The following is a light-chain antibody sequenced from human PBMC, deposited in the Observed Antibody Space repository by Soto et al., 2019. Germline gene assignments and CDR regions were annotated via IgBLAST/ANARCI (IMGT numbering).Light chain of an antibody. CDR1: QSVSSSY. CDR2: GAS. J-gene: IGKJ2*01. Sequence: EIVLTQSPGTLSLSPGERVTLSCRASQSVSSSYLAWYQQKPGQAPRLLIYGASSRATDIPDRLSGSGSGTDFALTISRLEPEEFAVYYCQQYDSSPYTFGQGTKLEIK. V-gene: IGKV3-20*01. CDR3: QQYDSSPYT.